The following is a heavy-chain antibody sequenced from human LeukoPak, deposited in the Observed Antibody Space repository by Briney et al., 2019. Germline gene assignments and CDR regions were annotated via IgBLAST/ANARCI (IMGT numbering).Heavy chain of an antibody. D-gene: IGHD1-26*01. V-gene: IGHV3-33*01. CDR3: ARAPTSYYYFDY. Sequence: GGSLILSCAASGFTFSSYGMHWVRQAPGKGLEWVAVIWYDGSNKYYADSVKGRFTISRDNSKNTLYLQMNSLRAEDTAVYYCARAPTSYYYFDYWGQGTLVTVSS. CDR2: IWYDGSNK. J-gene: IGHJ4*02. CDR1: GFTFSSYG.